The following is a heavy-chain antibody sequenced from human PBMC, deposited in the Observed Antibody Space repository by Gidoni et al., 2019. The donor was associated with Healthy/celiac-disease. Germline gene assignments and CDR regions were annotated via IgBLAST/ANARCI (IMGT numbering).Heavy chain of an antibody. Sequence: QVQLVQSGAEVKKPGSSVKFSCTASGVTFSSYAISWVRQAPGQGLEWMGVIIPIFGTANYAQKFQGRVTITADKSTSTAYMELSSLRSEDTAVYYCARDILISRCIVVRYYGMDVWGQGTTVTVSS. CDR2: IIPIFGTA. CDR1: GVTFSSYA. J-gene: IGHJ6*02. V-gene: IGHV1-69*06. D-gene: IGHD2-2*01. CDR3: ARDILISRCIVVRYYGMDV.